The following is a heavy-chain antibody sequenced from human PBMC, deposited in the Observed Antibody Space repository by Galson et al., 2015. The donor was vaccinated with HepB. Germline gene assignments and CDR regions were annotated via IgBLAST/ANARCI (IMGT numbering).Heavy chain of an antibody. J-gene: IGHJ4*02. CDR2: ISSSSSNI. V-gene: IGHV3-48*02. D-gene: IGHD3-10*01. Sequence: SLRLSCAASGVTFSIYSMKWVRQAPGKGLEWVSYISSSSSNIYYADSVKGRFTISRDNAKNSLYLQMNSLRDEDTAVYFCATWQDYYGSGRRIVVKDYWGQGTLVTVSS. CDR1: GVTFSIYS. CDR3: ATWQDYYGSGRRIVVKDY.